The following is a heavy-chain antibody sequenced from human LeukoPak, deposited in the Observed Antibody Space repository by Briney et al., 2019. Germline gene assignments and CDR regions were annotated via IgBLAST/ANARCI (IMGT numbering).Heavy chain of an antibody. CDR3: ARASSGWYVHNFDY. CDR1: GYTFISYA. Sequence: GASVKVSCKASGYTFISYAMNWVRQAPGQGLEWMGWINTNTGNPTYAQGFTGRFVFSLDTSVTTAYLQISSLKAEDTAVYYCARASSGWYVHNFDYWGQGTLVTVSS. V-gene: IGHV7-4-1*02. J-gene: IGHJ4*02. D-gene: IGHD6-19*01. CDR2: INTNTGNP.